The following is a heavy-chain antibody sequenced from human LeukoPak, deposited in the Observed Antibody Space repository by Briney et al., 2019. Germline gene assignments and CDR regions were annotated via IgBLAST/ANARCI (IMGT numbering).Heavy chain of an antibody. CDR3: ARVGGGYSYGPPDH. J-gene: IGHJ4*02. CDR2: INWNGGST. Sequence: GGSLRLSCAASGFTFDDYRMSWVRQAPGKGLEWVSGINWNGGSTGYADSVKGRFTISRDNAKNSLYLQMNSLRAEDTALYYCARVGGGYSYGPPDHWGQGTLVTVSS. CDR1: GFTFDDYR. V-gene: IGHV3-20*04. D-gene: IGHD5-18*01.